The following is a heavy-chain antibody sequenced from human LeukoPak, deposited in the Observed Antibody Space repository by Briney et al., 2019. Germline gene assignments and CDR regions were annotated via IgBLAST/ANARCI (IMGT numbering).Heavy chain of an antibody. CDR1: GGTFSSYA. CDR3: ARDPSVDRGLFADTLRFDP. D-gene: IGHD3-16*01. V-gene: IGHV1-69*04. Sequence: ASVKVSCKASGGTFSSYAISWVRQAPGQGLEWMGRIIPILGIANYAQKFQGRVTITADKSTSTAYMELSSLRSEDTAVYYCARDPSVDRGLFADTLRFDPWGQGTLVTVSS. CDR2: IIPILGIA. J-gene: IGHJ5*02.